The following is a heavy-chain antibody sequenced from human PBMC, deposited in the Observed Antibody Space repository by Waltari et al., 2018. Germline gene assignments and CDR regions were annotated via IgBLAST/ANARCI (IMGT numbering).Heavy chain of an antibody. D-gene: IGHD1-26*01. V-gene: IGHV3-9*01. Sequence: EVQLVESGGGLVQPGRSLRLSCAVSGFNFDDYAMHWVRQAPGKGLELVSGISGNSGNIGYADSVKGRFTISRDNAKNSLYLQMNSLRPEDTALYYCAKGHSGSYGLKDWGQGTLVTVSS. J-gene: IGHJ4*02. CDR1: GFNFDDYA. CDR2: ISGNSGNI. CDR3: AKGHSGSYGLKD.